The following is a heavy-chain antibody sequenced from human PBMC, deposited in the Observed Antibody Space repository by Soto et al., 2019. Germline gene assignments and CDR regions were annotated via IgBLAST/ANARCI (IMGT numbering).Heavy chain of an antibody. J-gene: IGHJ4*02. D-gene: IGHD2-8*01. Sequence: QVQLVQSGAEVKKPGSSVKVSCKASGGTFSSYTISWVRQAPGQGLEWMGRIIPILGIANYAQKFQGRVTITADKSTSTAYMKLSSLRSEDTAVYYCARLSRGTNLDYWGQGTLVTVSS. CDR3: ARLSRGTNLDY. CDR2: IIPILGIA. CDR1: GGTFSSYT. V-gene: IGHV1-69*02.